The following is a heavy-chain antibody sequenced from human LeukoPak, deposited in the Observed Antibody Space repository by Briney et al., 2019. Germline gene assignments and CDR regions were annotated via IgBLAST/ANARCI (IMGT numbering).Heavy chain of an antibody. CDR1: GFTFSSYA. CDR3: ARDLVGATPNDAFDI. D-gene: IGHD1-26*01. J-gene: IGHJ3*02. V-gene: IGHV3-7*01. Sequence: PGGSLRLSCAASGFTFSSYAMNWVRQAPGKGLEWVANIKQDGSEKYYVDSVKGRFTISRDNAKNSLYLQMNSLRAEDTAVYYCARDLVGATPNDAFDIWGQGTMVTVSS. CDR2: IKQDGSEK.